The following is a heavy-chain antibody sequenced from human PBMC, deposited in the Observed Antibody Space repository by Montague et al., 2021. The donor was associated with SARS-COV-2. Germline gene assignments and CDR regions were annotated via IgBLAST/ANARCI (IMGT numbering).Heavy chain of an antibody. V-gene: IGHV4-59*03. CDR1: GGSIRSYY. Sequence: SETLSLTCTVSGGSIRSYYWSWIRQTPGKGLEWIGYIYYDGSTNYNLSLKSRVTMSVDSSKNQFSLRLSSVTAADTAVYYCARYGSYFEHWGQGTLVTVSS. CDR3: ARYGSYFEH. D-gene: IGHD1-26*01. CDR2: IYYDGST. J-gene: IGHJ4*02.